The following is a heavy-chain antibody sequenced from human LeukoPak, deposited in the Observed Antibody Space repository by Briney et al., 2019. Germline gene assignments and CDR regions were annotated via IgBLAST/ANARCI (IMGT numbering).Heavy chain of an antibody. J-gene: IGHJ3*02. V-gene: IGHV1-18*01. D-gene: IGHD1-26*01. CDR3: ARLAVGAHGGAFDI. Sequence: ASVKVSCKASRYSFTSYGITWVRQAPGQGLEWMGWISPYNGNTEYGQKLQGRVTMTTDTSTSTAYMELRSLRSDDTAVYYCARLAVGAHGGAFDIWGQGTMVTVSS. CDR1: RYSFTSYG. CDR2: ISPYNGNT.